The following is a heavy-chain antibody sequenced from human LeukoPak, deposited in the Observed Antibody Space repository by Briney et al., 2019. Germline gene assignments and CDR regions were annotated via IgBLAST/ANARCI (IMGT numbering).Heavy chain of an antibody. CDR2: ISYDGSNK. V-gene: IGHV3-30*01. Sequence: PGGSLRLSCAASGFTFSSYAMHWVRQAPGKGLEWVAVISYDGSNKYYADSVKGRFTISRDNSKNTLYLQMNSLRAEDTAVYYCARDPSVLDCSSTSCYAHYFDYWGQGALVTVSS. J-gene: IGHJ4*02. D-gene: IGHD2-2*01. CDR1: GFTFSSYA. CDR3: ARDPSVLDCSSTSCYAHYFDY.